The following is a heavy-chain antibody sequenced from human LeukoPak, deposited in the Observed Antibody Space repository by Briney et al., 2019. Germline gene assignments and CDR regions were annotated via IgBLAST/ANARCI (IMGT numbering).Heavy chain of an antibody. CDR1: GFTFSSYA. Sequence: PGRSLRLSCAASGFTFSSYAMHWVRQAPGKGLEWVAVISYDGSNKYYADSVKGRFTISRDNSKNTLYLQMNSLRAEDTAVYYCAKDLAYCGGDCYSFYYYYYGMDVWGQGTTVTVSS. CDR3: AKDLAYCGGDCYSFYYYYYGMDV. D-gene: IGHD2-21*02. J-gene: IGHJ6*02. V-gene: IGHV3-30*04. CDR2: ISYDGSNK.